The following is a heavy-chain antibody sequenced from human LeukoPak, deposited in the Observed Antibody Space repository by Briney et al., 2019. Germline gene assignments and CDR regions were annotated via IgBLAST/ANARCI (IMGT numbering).Heavy chain of an antibody. Sequence: PGGSLRLSCAASGFTFSNAWMSWVRQAPGKGLEWVSLIYSGGSTDYADSVKGRFTISRDNSKNTLYLQMNSLRAEDTAVYYCARGGDIVGTSRSAFDIWGQGTMVTVSS. D-gene: IGHD1-26*01. J-gene: IGHJ3*02. CDR1: GFTFSNAW. CDR3: ARGGDIVGTSRSAFDI. V-gene: IGHV3-53*01. CDR2: IYSGGST.